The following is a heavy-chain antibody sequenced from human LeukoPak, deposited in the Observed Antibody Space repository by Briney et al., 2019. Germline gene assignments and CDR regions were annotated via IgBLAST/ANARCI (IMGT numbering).Heavy chain of an antibody. CDR1: GFTVSSDY. Sequence: PGGSLRLSCAASGFTVSSDYMTWVRQAPGKGLEWVSVIHTDGSTYYADSVKGRFTISRDNSKNTLYLQMNSLRAEDTAVYYCAREASGGNYYYYMDVWGKGTTVTDSS. D-gene: IGHD3-16*01. CDR2: IHTDGST. J-gene: IGHJ6*03. V-gene: IGHV3-66*02. CDR3: AREASGGNYYYYMDV.